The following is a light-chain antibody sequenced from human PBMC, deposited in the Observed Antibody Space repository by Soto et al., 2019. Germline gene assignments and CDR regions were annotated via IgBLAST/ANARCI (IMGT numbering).Light chain of an antibody. Sequence: QSVLTQSPSASASLGASVKVTCTLTGGHSTYAIAWHQQQPTKGPRFLMRLNSDGSHTKGDGIPDRFSGSSSGAERYLTISSLRSEDEAAYYCQTWGTGIVIFGGGTKLTVL. J-gene: IGLJ2*01. V-gene: IGLV4-69*01. CDR1: GGHSTYA. CDR2: LNSDGSH. CDR3: QTWGTGIVI.